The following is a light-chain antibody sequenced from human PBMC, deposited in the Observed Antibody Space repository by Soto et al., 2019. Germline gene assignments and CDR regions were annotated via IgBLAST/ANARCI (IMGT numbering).Light chain of an antibody. CDR2: GAS. CDR3: QHYNNWPPYT. J-gene: IGKJ2*01. Sequence: MTQSPSTLSASVGDRVTITCRASQSVSSNLAWYQQKPGQAPRLLIYGASTRATGIPARFSGSGSGTEFTLTISSLQSEDFAVYYCQHYNNWPPYTFGQGTKLEIK. V-gene: IGKV3-15*01. CDR1: QSVSSN.